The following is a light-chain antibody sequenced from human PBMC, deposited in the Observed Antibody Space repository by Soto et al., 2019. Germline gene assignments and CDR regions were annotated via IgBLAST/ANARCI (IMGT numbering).Light chain of an antibody. Sequence: DIQMTQSPSSLSASVGDRVTITCQASQDIDNSLNWYQQKPGKAPKVLISVASNLKAGVPSRFSGSGSGTDFTFTINSLQPEDTATYYCQQYDNLPYTFGQGTKLEIK. CDR3: QQYDNLPYT. CDR2: VAS. J-gene: IGKJ2*01. V-gene: IGKV1-33*01. CDR1: QDIDNS.